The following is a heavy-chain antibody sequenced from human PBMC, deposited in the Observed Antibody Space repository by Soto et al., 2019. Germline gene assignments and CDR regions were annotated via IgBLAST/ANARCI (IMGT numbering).Heavy chain of an antibody. Sequence: SETLSLTGAVYGGSFSGYYCSWIRQPPWKGLEWIGEINHSGSTNYNPSLKSRVTISVDTSKNQFSLKLSSVTAADTAVYYCATAWHSYGSGSYYKGWDYGMGVGGHGTKVRVSS. CDR3: ATAWHSYGSGSYYKGWDYGMGV. CDR1: GGSFSGYY. J-gene: IGHJ6*02. CDR2: INHSGST. D-gene: IGHD3-10*01. V-gene: IGHV4-34*01.